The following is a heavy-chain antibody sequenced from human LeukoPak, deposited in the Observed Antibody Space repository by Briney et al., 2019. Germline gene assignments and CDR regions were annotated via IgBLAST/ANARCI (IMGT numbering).Heavy chain of an antibody. CDR2: INPSGTGT. J-gene: IGHJ5*02. V-gene: IGHV1-46*01. CDR1: GDTFITYY. Sequence: ASVKVSCKASGDTFITYYMHWVRQAPGQGLEWMGVINPSGTGTSYAQKFQGRITMSRDTSTSTVYMELSSLRSEDTAFYYCATDHSMANTAWWFDPWGQGTLVTVSS. D-gene: IGHD5-24*01. CDR3: ATDHSMANTAWWFDP.